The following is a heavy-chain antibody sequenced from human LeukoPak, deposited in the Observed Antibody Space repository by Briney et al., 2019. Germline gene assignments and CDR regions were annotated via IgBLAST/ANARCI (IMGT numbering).Heavy chain of an antibody. Sequence: PGGSLRLSCAASGFSFSSYTMNWVRQAPGKGLEWVSFISSSSSYIYYTDSVKGRFTISRDNAKKSLYLQMDSLRAEDTAVYYCARGGNAFDIWGQGTMVTVSS. CDR1: GFSFSSYT. CDR3: ARGGNAFDI. D-gene: IGHD3-16*01. V-gene: IGHV3-21*01. CDR2: ISSSSSYI. J-gene: IGHJ3*02.